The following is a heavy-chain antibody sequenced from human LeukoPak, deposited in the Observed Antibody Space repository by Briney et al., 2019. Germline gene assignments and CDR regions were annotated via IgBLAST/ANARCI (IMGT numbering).Heavy chain of an antibody. CDR1: GGSISSYY. CDR2: IYTSGST. Sequence: SETLSLTCTVSGGSISSYYWSWIRRPAGKGLEWIGRIYTSGSTNYNPSLKSRVTMSVDTSKNQFSLKLSSVTAADTAVYYCAREYYDFWSGSIDYWGQGTLVTVSS. V-gene: IGHV4-4*07. D-gene: IGHD3-3*01. CDR3: AREYYDFWSGSIDY. J-gene: IGHJ4*02.